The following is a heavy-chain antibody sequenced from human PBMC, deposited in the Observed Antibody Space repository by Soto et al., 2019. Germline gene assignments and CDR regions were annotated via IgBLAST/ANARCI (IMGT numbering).Heavy chain of an antibody. CDR1: GGSISSYY. CDR2: IYYSGST. Sequence: SETLSLTCTVSGGSISSYYWSWIRQPPGKGLEWIGYIYYSGSTNYNPSLKSRVTISVDTSKNQFSLKLSSVTAADTAVYYCARRWEGSSSWYNWYDPWSQGTLVTVSS. V-gene: IGHV4-59*08. J-gene: IGHJ5*02. D-gene: IGHD6-13*01. CDR3: ARRWEGSSSWYNWYDP.